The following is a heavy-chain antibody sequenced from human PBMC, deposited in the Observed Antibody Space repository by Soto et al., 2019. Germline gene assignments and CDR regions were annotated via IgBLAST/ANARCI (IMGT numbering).Heavy chain of an antibody. CDR2: INGYTGNT. CDR1: GYTFTSYG. CDR3: ARSWVTVKCGIDV. D-gene: IGHD3-16*01. J-gene: IGHJ6*02. V-gene: IGHV1-18*01. Sequence: QVQLVQSGAEVKKPGASVKVSCKASGYTFTSYGLRWVRQAPGQGLEWMGWINGYTGNTNYAQKFQGRVTMTTDTSTNTAYMDLWTLISDDTDVYCCARSWVTVKCGIDVWGQGTTVTVSS.